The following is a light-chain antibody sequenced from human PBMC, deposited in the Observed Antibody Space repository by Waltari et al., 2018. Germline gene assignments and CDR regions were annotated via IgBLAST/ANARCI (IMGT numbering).Light chain of an antibody. CDR3: TSYTRKHTWV. CDR1: SSDIGGYDY. Sequence: QSALTQPASVSGSPGQSITIPCSGPSSDIGGYDYVSWYQQYPGIAPKLIIYDVTNRPSGVSNRFSGSKSGYTASLTISGLQAADEAHYYCTSYTRKHTWVFGGGTKVTVL. J-gene: IGLJ3*02. V-gene: IGLV2-14*03. CDR2: DVT.